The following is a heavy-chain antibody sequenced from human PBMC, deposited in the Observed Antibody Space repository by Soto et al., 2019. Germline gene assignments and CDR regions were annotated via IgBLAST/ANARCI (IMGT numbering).Heavy chain of an antibody. V-gene: IGHV2-5*02. CDR1: GFSLSTTGVG. J-gene: IGHJ6*02. CDR2: IYWDDDK. D-gene: IGHD2-21*02. CDR3: VQSRCGGDCLQSYSSHSYYGLDV. Sequence: QITLKESGPTLVKPTQTLTLTCSFSGFSLSTTGVGVGWIRQPPGKALEWLALIYWDDDKRYNPSLNSRLTLTTHNSKNRVVLAMTNMDPVDTATYYCVQSRCGGDCLQSYSSHSYYGLDVWGQGTTVTISS.